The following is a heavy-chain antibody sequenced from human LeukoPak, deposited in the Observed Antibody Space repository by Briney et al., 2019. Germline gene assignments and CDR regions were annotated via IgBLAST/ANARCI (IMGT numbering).Heavy chain of an antibody. Sequence: PGGSLRLSCAASGFTFSSYWMSWVRQAPGKGLEWVANIKQDGSEKYYVDSVKGRFTISRDNAKNSLYLQVNSLRAEDTAVYYCARDYGGATDDAFDIWGQGTMVTVSS. V-gene: IGHV3-7*01. J-gene: IGHJ3*02. CDR2: IKQDGSEK. D-gene: IGHD1-26*01. CDR3: ARDYGGATDDAFDI. CDR1: GFTFSSYW.